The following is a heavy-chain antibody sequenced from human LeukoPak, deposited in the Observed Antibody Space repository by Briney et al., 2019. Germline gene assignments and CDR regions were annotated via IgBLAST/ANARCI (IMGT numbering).Heavy chain of an antibody. CDR3: ASGTAMVHDY. Sequence: AASVKVSCKASGYTFTSYAMNWVRQAPGQGLEWMGWINTNTGNPTYAQGFTGRFVFSLDTSVRTAYLQISSLKAEDTAVYYCASGTAMVHDYWGQGTLVTVSS. D-gene: IGHD5-18*01. J-gene: IGHJ4*02. V-gene: IGHV7-4-1*02. CDR2: INTNTGNP. CDR1: GYTFTSYA.